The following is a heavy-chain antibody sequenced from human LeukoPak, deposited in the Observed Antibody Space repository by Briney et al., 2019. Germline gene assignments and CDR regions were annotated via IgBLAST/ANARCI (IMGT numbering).Heavy chain of an antibody. Sequence: SETLSLTCTVSGDSINTNHWWGWVRQPPGKGLEWIGEVYHSGSTNYSPSLKSRVTISIDKSKNLYSLNLNFVTPADTAVYFCAREVINSEFDYWGQGILVTVSS. V-gene: IGHV4-4*02. CDR3: AREVINSEFDY. D-gene: IGHD3-10*01. CDR2: VYHSGST. J-gene: IGHJ4*02. CDR1: GDSINTNHW.